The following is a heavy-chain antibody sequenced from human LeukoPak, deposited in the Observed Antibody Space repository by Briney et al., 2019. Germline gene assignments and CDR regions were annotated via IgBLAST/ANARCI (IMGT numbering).Heavy chain of an antibody. CDR2: INSDGGGA. J-gene: IGHJ5*02. V-gene: IGHV3-74*01. CDR1: GITFGNNW. Sequence: GGSLRLSCAASGITFGNNWMHWVRHGPGKGLVWISRINSDGGGAIYADSVKGRFTVSRDNAKNTLYLQMNSLRAEDTAVYCCAGDVPHNWFDTWGQGTLVTVSS. CDR3: AGDVPHNWFDT.